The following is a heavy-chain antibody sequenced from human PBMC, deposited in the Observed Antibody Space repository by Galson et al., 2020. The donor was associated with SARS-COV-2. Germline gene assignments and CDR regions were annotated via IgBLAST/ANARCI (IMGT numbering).Heavy chain of an antibody. Sequence: GGSLRLSCAASGFTFSSYGMHWVRQAPGKGLEWVAVIWYDGSNKYYADSVKGRFTISRDNSKNTLYLQMNSLRAEDTAVYYCARDGVVWELPLDYWGQGTLVTVSS. CDR2: IWYDGSNK. CDR1: GFTFSSYG. J-gene: IGHJ4*02. CDR3: ARDGVVWELPLDY. D-gene: IGHD1-26*01. V-gene: IGHV3-33*01.